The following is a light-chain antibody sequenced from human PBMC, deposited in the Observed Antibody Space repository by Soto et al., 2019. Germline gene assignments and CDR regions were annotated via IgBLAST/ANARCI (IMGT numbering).Light chain of an antibody. J-gene: IGLJ1*01. CDR2: YVD. CDR1: SRDVGAYDY. V-gene: IGLV2-14*03. CDR3: CSYADGSIYF. Sequence: QSALTQPDSVSGSPGQSITISCTGTSRDVGAYDYVSWYLQYPDKAPQLLIYYVDHRPSGVSSRFYGSKSGNTASLTISGLQAEDDGDYYCCSYADGSIYFFGTGTKVTVL.